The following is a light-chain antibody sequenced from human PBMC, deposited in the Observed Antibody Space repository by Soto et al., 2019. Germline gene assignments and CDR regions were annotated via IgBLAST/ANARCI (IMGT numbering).Light chain of an antibody. V-gene: IGLV1-44*01. J-gene: IGLJ2*01. CDR2: SSN. Sequence: QSVLTQSPSASGTPGQRVTISCSGSSSNIGSNPVIWYQQFPGTAPKLLIYSSNQRPSGVPDRFSGSKSGTSASLAISGLQSEDEAAYYCAAWEDSLFGPVFGGGTKLTVL. CDR1: SSNIGSNP. CDR3: AAWEDSLFGPV.